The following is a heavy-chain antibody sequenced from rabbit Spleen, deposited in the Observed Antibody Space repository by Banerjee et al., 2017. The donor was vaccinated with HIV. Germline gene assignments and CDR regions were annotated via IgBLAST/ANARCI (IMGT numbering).Heavy chain of an antibody. D-gene: IGHD1-1*01. CDR1: GVSFSGSSY. V-gene: IGHV1S40*01. Sequence: QSLEESGGDLVKPGGTLTLTCKASGVSFSGSSYMCWVRQAPGKGLEWIACIEGGSSSFTYFASWAKGRFTISSTSSTTVTLQMTSLTAADTATYFCARDTSSSFSSYGMDLWGQGTLVTVS. CDR2: IEGGSSSFT. CDR3: ARDTSSSFSSYGMDL. J-gene: IGHJ6*01.